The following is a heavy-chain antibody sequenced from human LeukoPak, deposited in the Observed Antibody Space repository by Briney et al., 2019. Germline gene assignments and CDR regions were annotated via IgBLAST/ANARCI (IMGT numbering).Heavy chain of an antibody. CDR2: INPNSGGT. Sequence: ASVKVSCKASGYTFTAYYMHWVRQAPGQGLEWMGWINPNSGGTNYAQKFQGRVTMTRDTPISTAYMELSRLRSDDTAVYYCARVRQLGRYAFDIWGQGTMVTVSS. D-gene: IGHD6-6*01. CDR1: GYTFTAYY. CDR3: ARVRQLGRYAFDI. V-gene: IGHV1-2*02. J-gene: IGHJ3*02.